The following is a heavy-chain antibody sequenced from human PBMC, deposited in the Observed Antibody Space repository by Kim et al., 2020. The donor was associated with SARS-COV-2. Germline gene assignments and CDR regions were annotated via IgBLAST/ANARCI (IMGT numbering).Heavy chain of an antibody. CDR3: ARPARRSTGGGDLDF. V-gene: IGHV5-10-1*01. CDR2: SDPGGSDA. CDR1: GDSFTRYW. J-gene: IGHJ4*02. D-gene: IGHD3-16*01. Sequence: GESLKISCQVSGDSFTRYWITWVRQVPGKGLEWVGRSDPGGSDAIYSPSFRGHVTLSADKFVSTAYLQWNSLRASDTAIYYCARPARRSTGGGDLDFWGQGSLVTVS.